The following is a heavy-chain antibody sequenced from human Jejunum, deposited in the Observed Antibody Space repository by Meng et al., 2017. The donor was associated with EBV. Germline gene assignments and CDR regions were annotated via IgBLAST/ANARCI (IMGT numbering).Heavy chain of an antibody. V-gene: IGHV4-4*02. D-gene: IGHD1-14*01. J-gene: IGHJ4*02. Sequence: QGKLQESGPGLVKPSGTLSLTCAGSTDFISSYEWWSWVRQPPGKGLEWLGEINQVGSTYYNPSLKSRVTISIDTSKRQFSLRLNSMTAADTAVYYCARASSERLLDYWGQGTLVTVSS. CDR3: ARASSERLLDY. CDR1: TDFISSYEW. CDR2: INQVGST.